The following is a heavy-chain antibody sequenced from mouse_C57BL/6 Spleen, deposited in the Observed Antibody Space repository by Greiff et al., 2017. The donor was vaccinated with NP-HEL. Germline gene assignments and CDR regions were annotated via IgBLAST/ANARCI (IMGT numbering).Heavy chain of an antibody. Sequence: EVQLQQSGAELVRPGASVKLSCTASGFNIKDDYMHWVKQRPEQGLEWIGWIDPENGDTEYASKFQGKATITADKSSNTAYLQLSSLTSEDTAVYYCTTRYEGYAMDYWGQGTSVTVSS. CDR3: TTRYEGYAMDY. D-gene: IGHD2-10*02. CDR2: IDPENGDT. V-gene: IGHV14-4*01. CDR1: GFNIKDDY. J-gene: IGHJ4*01.